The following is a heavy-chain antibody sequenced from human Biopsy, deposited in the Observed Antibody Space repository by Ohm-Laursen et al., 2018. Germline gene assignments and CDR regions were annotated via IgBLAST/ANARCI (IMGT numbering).Heavy chain of an antibody. D-gene: IGHD4-23*01. CDR1: GGSISNNNYY. J-gene: IGHJ1*01. CDR2: ISHTGYT. Sequence: SETLSLTCTVSGGSISNNNYYWTWIRPPPGKGLEWIGHISHTGYTSYKSSLKRRVTISLDTSRKHFSLRLTSLAAADTAVYYCERGSNEYGGLYFPHWGQGTLVTVSS. V-gene: IGHV4-61*03. CDR3: ERGSNEYGGLYFPH.